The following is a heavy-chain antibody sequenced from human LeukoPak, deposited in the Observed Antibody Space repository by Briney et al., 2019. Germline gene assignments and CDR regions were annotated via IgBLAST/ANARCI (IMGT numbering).Heavy chain of an antibody. CDR1: GFTFPNSA. V-gene: IGHV1-58*02. CDR2: IVLGAGNT. CDR3: AAQRGASLHDFWSTRLFDP. Sequence: SVKVSCKASGFTFPNSAMQWVRQARGQRLEWIGWIVLGAGNTVYSHKFHDRVTITRDGSTNTAYMELDSLGSEDTAVYYCAAQRGASLHDFWSTRLFDPWGQGTLVTVSS. D-gene: IGHD3-3*01. J-gene: IGHJ5*02.